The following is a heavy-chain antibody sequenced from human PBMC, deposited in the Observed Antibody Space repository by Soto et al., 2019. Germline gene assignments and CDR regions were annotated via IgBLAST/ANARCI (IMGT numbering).Heavy chain of an antibody. V-gene: IGHV1-3*01. CDR1: GYTSTSYA. CDR3: ARDIPYSSGWFGY. D-gene: IGHD6-19*01. J-gene: IGHJ4*02. Sequence: ASVKVSCKASGYTSTSYAMHWVRQAPGQRLEWMGWINAGNGNTKYSQKFQGRVTITRDTSASTAYMELSSLRSEDTAVYYCARDIPYSSGWFGYWGQGTLVTVSS. CDR2: INAGNGNT.